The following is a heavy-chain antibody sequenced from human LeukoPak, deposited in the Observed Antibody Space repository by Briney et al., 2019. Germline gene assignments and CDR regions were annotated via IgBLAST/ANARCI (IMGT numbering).Heavy chain of an antibody. D-gene: IGHD2-2*01. CDR3: ARDEGCSSTSCLFDY. CDR2: INPSGGST. Sequence: EASVKVSCKASGYTFTSYYMHWVRQAPGQGLEWMGIINPSGGSTNYAQKFQGRVTMTRDMSTSTVYMELSSLRSEDTAMYYCARDEGCSSTSCLFDYWGQGTLVTVSS. CDR1: GYTFTSYY. V-gene: IGHV1-46*01. J-gene: IGHJ4*02.